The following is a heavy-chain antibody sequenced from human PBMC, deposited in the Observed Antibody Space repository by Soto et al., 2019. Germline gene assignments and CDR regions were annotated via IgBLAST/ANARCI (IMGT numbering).Heavy chain of an antibody. CDR1: GGSIISSSYY. D-gene: IGHD7-27*01. Sequence: SETLSLTCTVSGGSIISSSYYWGWIRQPPGKGLEWIGSIYYGGSTYYTPSLKIRFTISVDTSKNQCSLKLSSVTAADTAVYYCARQLTGMDVWGQGTTVTVSS. CDR2: IYYGGST. CDR3: ARQLTGMDV. J-gene: IGHJ6*02. V-gene: IGHV4-39*01.